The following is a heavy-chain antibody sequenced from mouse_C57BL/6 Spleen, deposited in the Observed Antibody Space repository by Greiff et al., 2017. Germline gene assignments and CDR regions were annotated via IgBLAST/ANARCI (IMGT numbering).Heavy chain of an antibody. J-gene: IGHJ3*01. V-gene: IGHV1-69*01. D-gene: IGHD1-1*01. CDR1: GYTFTSYW. Sequence: VKLQQPGAELVMPGASVKLSCKASGYTFTSYWMHWVKQRPGQGLEWIGEIDPSDSYTNYNQKFKGKSTLTVDKSSSTAYMQLSSLTAEDSAVYYCARSAGAVIAYWGQGTLVTVSA. CDR2: IDPSDSYT. CDR3: ARSAGAVIAY.